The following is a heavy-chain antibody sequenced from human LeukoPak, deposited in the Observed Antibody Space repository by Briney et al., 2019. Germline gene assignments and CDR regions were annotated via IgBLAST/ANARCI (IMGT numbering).Heavy chain of an antibody. CDR2: IYHSGST. V-gene: IGHV4-30-2*01. J-gene: IGHJ4*02. Sequence: MTSQTLSLTCAVSGGSISSGGYSWSWIRQPPGKGLEWIGYIYHSGSTYYNPSLKSRVTISVDRSKNQFSLKLSSVTAADTAVYYCARLTRRSGNYFENWGQGTLVTVSS. D-gene: IGHD1-1*01. CDR3: ARLTRRSGNYFEN. CDR1: GGSISSGGYS.